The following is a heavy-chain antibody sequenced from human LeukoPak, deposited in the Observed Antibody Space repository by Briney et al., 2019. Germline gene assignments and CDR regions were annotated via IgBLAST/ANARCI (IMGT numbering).Heavy chain of an antibody. CDR3: AKSIAAAGLDY. Sequence: GGSLRLSCEASGFIFSRFGIHWVRQAPGKGLEWVAVISYNGGNKFYADSLEGRFAVSRDNSKNTLYLQMNSLRFEDTAVYYCAKSIAAAGLDYWGQGTLVTVSS. V-gene: IGHV3-30*18. CDR2: ISYNGGNK. D-gene: IGHD6-13*01. J-gene: IGHJ4*02. CDR1: GFIFSRFG.